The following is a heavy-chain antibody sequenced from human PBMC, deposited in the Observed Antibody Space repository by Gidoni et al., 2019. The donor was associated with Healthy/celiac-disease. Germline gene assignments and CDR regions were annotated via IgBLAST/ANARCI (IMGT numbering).Heavy chain of an antibody. CDR3: ARAGYSSSWDEFYGMDV. Sequence: QVQLVESGGGVVQPGRSLRLSCAASGFTFRSYAMPWVRQAPGKGLEWVAVISYDGSNKYYADSVKGRFTISRDNSKNTLYLQMNSLRAEDTAVYYCARAGYSSSWDEFYGMDVWGQGTTVTVSS. CDR2: ISYDGSNK. J-gene: IGHJ6*02. V-gene: IGHV3-30-3*01. CDR1: GFTFRSYA. D-gene: IGHD6-13*01.